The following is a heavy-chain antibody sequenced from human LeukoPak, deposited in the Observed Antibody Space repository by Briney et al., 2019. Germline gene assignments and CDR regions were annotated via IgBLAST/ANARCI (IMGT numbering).Heavy chain of an antibody. Sequence: SQTLSLTCAVSGGSISSGGYSWSWIRQPPGKGLEWIGYIYHSGSTYYNPSLKSRVTISVDRSKNQFSLKLSSVTAADMAVYYCARGAGPRLLFDYWGQGTLVTVSS. V-gene: IGHV4-30-2*01. D-gene: IGHD1-26*01. CDR2: IYHSGST. J-gene: IGHJ4*02. CDR3: ARGAGPRLLFDY. CDR1: GGSISSGGYS.